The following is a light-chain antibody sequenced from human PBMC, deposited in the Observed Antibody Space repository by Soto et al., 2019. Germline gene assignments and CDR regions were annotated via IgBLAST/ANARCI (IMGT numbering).Light chain of an antibody. J-gene: IGLJ3*02. CDR1: SSNIGSNT. V-gene: IGLV1-44*01. Sequence: QSVLTQSPSASGTPGQRVSISCSGSSSNIGSNTVSWYQHVPGMAPKLLIYSNDQRPSAVPGRFSGSKSGSSASLAISGLQSEDEAYYYCATWDDSLNVVFGGGTKLTVL. CDR3: ATWDDSLNVV. CDR2: SND.